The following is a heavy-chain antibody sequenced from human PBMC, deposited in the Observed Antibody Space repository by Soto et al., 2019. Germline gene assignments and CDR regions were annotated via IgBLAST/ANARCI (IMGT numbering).Heavy chain of an antibody. V-gene: IGHV1-69*12. CDR3: ATPPMATITYYYGMDV. CDR1: GGTFSSYA. Sequence: QVQLVQSGAEVKKPGSSVKVSCKASGGTFSSYAISWVRQAPGQGLEWMGGIIPIFGTANYAQKFQGRVTITADESTSTAYMELSSLRSEDTVVYYCATPPMATITYYYGMDVWGHGTTVTVSS. CDR2: IIPIFGTA. J-gene: IGHJ6*02. D-gene: IGHD5-12*01.